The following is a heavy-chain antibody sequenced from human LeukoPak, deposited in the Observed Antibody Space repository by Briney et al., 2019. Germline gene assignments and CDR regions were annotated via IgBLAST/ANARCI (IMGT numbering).Heavy chain of an antibody. CDR3: ARDWSTTVVTFDY. V-gene: IGHV3-30*04. CDR1: GFTFSSYA. Sequence: GGSLRLSCAASGFTFSSYAIHWVRQAPGKGLEWVAFISYDGSSKSYADSVKDRFTISRDNSKNTLYLQMNSLRAEDTAVYYCARDWSTTVVTFDYWGQGTLVTVSS. D-gene: IGHD4-23*01. CDR2: ISYDGSSK. J-gene: IGHJ4*02.